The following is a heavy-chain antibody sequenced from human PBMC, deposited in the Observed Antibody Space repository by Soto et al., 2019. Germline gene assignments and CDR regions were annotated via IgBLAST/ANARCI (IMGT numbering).Heavy chain of an antibody. Sequence: ELQLVESGGGLVQPGGSLTLSCAASGFTFSTYWMHWVRQAPGKGLVWVSRINSDGSTTDYADSVRGRFTISRDNATNTRYLQKNSLRAENTAVYSCARDQLYCSGAISYVTGYWGQGTLVTVSS. J-gene: IGHJ4*02. V-gene: IGHV3-74*01. CDR1: GFTFSTYW. CDR2: INSDGSTT. CDR3: ARDQLYCSGAISYVTGY. D-gene: IGHD2-15*01.